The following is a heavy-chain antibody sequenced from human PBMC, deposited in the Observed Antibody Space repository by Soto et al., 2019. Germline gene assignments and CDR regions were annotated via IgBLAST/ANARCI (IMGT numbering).Heavy chain of an antibody. V-gene: IGHV3-30-3*01. J-gene: IGHJ4*02. Sequence: QVQLVESGGGVVQPGRSLRLSCAASGFTFSSYAMHWVRQAPGKGLEWVAVISYDGSNKYYADSVKGRFTISRDNSKNTLYLQMNSLRAEDTAVYYCARDRGDGWGQGTLVTVSS. CDR1: GFTFSSYA. CDR2: ISYDGSNK. D-gene: IGHD2-8*01. CDR3: ARDRGDG.